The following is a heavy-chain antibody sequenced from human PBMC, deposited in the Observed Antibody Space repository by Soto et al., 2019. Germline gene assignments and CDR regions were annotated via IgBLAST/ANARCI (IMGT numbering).Heavy chain of an antibody. J-gene: IGHJ6*02. CDR2: ISSNGGST. V-gene: IGHV3-64*01. CDR1: GFTFSSYA. CDR3: ASGMDV. Sequence: EVQLVESGGGLVKPVGSLRLSCAASGFTFSSYAMHWVRQAPGKGLEYVSAISSNGGSTYYANSVKGRFTISKDNAKNTLYLQMGSLSAEDMAVYYGASGMDVWGQGTTVTVSS.